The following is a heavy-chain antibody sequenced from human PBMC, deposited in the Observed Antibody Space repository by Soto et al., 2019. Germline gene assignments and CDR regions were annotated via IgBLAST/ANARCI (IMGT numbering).Heavy chain of an antibody. D-gene: IGHD1-26*01. Sequence: GGSLRLSCAASGFTFSSYAMHWVRQAPGKGLEWVAVISYDGSNKYYADSVKGRFTISRDNSKNTLYLQMNSLRAEDTAVHYCARVTRGSYSAFDIWGQGTMVTVSS. CDR3: ARVTRGSYSAFDI. V-gene: IGHV3-30-3*01. CDR1: GFTFSSYA. CDR2: ISYDGSNK. J-gene: IGHJ3*02.